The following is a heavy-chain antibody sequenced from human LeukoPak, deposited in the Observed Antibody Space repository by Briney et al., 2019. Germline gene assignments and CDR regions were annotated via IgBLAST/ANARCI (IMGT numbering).Heavy chain of an antibody. Sequence: GRSLRLSCAASGFTFSSYGMHWVRQAPGKGLEWVAVISYDGSNKYYADTVKGRFTLSRDNSKNTLWLQVNSLRADDTAVYYCAKDSRRSLLIDAFDIWGQGTVVTVSS. J-gene: IGHJ3*02. CDR2: ISYDGSNK. D-gene: IGHD2-21*01. CDR3: AKDSRRSLLIDAFDI. CDR1: GFTFSSYG. V-gene: IGHV3-30*18.